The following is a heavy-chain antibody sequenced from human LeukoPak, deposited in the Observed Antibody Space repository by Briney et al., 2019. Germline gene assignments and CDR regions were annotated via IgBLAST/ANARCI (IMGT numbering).Heavy chain of an antibody. J-gene: IGHJ4*02. CDR1: GFTFSSYA. CDR3: ASLATYYYDSSGLG. V-gene: IGHV3-23*01. D-gene: IGHD3-22*01. Sequence: GGSLRLSCAASGFTFSSYAMSWVRQAPGKGLEWVSAISGSGGSTYYADSVKGRFTISRDNAKNSLYLQMNSLRAEDTAVYYCASLATYYYDSSGLGWGQGTLVTVSS. CDR2: ISGSGGST.